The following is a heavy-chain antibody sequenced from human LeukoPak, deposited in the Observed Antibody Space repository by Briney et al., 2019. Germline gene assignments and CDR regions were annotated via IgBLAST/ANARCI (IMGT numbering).Heavy chain of an antibody. Sequence: GGSLRLSCATSGFTFSKYSMNWVRQAPGKGLEWVSYISITTSTIYYADSVKGRFTISRDNAKTSLYLQMNSLRAEDTAVYYCARHLSGVTGYTYGRGIDYWGQGTLVTVSS. D-gene: IGHD5-18*01. J-gene: IGHJ4*02. V-gene: IGHV3-48*04. CDR1: GFTFSKYS. CDR3: ARHLSGVTGYTYGRGIDY. CDR2: ISITTSTI.